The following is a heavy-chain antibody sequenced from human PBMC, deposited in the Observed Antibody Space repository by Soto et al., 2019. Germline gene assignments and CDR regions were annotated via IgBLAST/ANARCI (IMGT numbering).Heavy chain of an antibody. D-gene: IGHD2-15*01. V-gene: IGHV1-8*01. CDR3: ARDQYCSGGNCYPGGY. Sequence: GASVKVSCKASGYTFTNYDINWVRQATGQGLEWMGWMNPNSGNTGYAQKFQGRVTMTRDTSISTAYMELSSLRSEDTAVYYCARDQYCSGGNCYPGGYWGQGTLVTVSS. J-gene: IGHJ4*02. CDR2: MNPNSGNT. CDR1: GYTFTNYD.